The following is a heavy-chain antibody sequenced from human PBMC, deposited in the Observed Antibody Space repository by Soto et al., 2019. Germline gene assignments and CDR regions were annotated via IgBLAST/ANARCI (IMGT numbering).Heavy chain of an antibody. D-gene: IGHD2-15*01. V-gene: IGHV3-21*01. CDR2: ISSSSSYI. CDR1: GFTFSRYS. CDR3: ASRDIVVVPAAIQRYCSGGSCYYDAFDI. Sequence: EVQLVESGGGLVKPGGSLRLSCAASGFTFSRYSMNWVRQAPGQGLEWVSSISSSSSYIYYADSVKGRFTISRDNAKNSLYLQMNGLRAEDTAGYYCASRDIVVVPAAIQRYCSGGSCYYDAFDIWGQGTMVTVSS. J-gene: IGHJ3*02.